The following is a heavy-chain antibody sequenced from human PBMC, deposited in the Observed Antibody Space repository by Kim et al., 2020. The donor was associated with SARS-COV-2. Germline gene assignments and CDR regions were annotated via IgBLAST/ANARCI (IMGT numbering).Heavy chain of an antibody. D-gene: IGHD4-17*01. CDR3: ARQLDYGDFPVAMDV. CDR2: IYYDGSNK. V-gene: IGHV3-33*01. CDR1: EFTFSSYG. J-gene: IGHJ6*02. Sequence: GGSLRLSCAASEFTFSSYGMHWVRQAPGKGLEWVAVIYYDGSNKYYADSVKGRFTISRDNSKNTVYLHMNSVRAEDTAVYYCARQLDYGDFPVAMDVWGQGTTVTVSS.